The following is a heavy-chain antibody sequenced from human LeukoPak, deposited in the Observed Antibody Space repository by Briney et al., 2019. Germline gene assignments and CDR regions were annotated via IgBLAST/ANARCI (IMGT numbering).Heavy chain of an antibody. J-gene: IGHJ4*02. V-gene: IGHV1-69*06. CDR1: GGTFSSYA. Sequence: GASVKVSCKASGGTFSSYAISWVRQAPGQGLEWMGGIIPIFGTANYAQKFQGRVTITADKSTSTAYMELSSLRSEDTAVYYCATELGGYSYGLPVDYWGQGTLVTVSS. CDR3: ATELGGYSYGLPVDY. CDR2: IIPIFGTA. D-gene: IGHD5-18*01.